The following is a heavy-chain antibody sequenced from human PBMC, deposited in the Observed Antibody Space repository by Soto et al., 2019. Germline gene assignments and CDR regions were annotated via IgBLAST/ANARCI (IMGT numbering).Heavy chain of an antibody. Sequence: GGSLRLSCATSASSFTEYAMGWVRQAPGRGLEWVSAISGSGKNTFYADSVKGRFAISRDNSRKTLFLQMSSLRVDDTATYYCATDPYFYDDSAYYSSRWFYSWGQGTVVTVSS. D-gene: IGHD4-4*01. CDR1: ASSFTEYA. CDR3: ATDPYFYDDSAYYSSRWFYS. V-gene: IGHV3-23*01. J-gene: IGHJ5*01. CDR2: ISGSGKNT.